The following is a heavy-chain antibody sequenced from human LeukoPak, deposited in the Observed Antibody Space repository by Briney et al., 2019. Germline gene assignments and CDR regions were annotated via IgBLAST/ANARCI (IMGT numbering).Heavy chain of an antibody. CDR1: GYTFTGYY. V-gene: IGHV1-69*02. Sequence: GASVKVSCKASGYTFTGYYMHWVRQAPGQGLEWMGRIIPILGIANYAQKFQGRVTITADKSTSTAYMELSSLRSEDTAVYYCARSPRLPYNWFDPWGQGTLVTVSS. CDR3: ARSPRLPYNWFDP. J-gene: IGHJ5*02. CDR2: IIPILGIA. D-gene: IGHD4-11*01.